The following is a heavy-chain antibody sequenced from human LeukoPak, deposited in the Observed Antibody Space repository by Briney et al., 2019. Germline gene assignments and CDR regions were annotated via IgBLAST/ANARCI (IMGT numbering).Heavy chain of an antibody. V-gene: IGHV1-18*01. Sequence: ASVKVSCKASGGTFSSYAISWVRQAPGQGLEWMGWISAYNGNTNYAQKLQGRVTMTTDTSTSTAYMELRSLRSDDTAVYYCARDRDYDFWSGYYRALDYWGQGTLVTVSS. CDR3: ARDRDYDFWSGYYRALDY. CDR2: ISAYNGNT. CDR1: GGTFSSYA. D-gene: IGHD3-3*01. J-gene: IGHJ4*02.